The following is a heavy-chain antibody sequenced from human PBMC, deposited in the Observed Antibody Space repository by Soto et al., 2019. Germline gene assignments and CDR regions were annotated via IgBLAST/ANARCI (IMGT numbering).Heavy chain of an antibody. Sequence: QVQLVQSGDEVKKPGASVKVSCKASGYIFVNYGIAWVRQAPRQGLEWMGWISPYTGNTHSASKVQGRLTMTTDTSESTAYMDLGSLTSDDPAVYYWGMVDNYVTPTPQDVWGQGTTVTVSS. CDR3: GMVDNYVTPTPQDV. V-gene: IGHV1-18*01. CDR2: ISPYTGNT. D-gene: IGHD3-16*01. J-gene: IGHJ6*02. CDR1: GYIFVNYG.